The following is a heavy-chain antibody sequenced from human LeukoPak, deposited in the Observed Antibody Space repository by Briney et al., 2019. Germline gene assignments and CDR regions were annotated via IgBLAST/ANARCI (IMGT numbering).Heavy chain of an antibody. Sequence: GASVTLSCTASGYTFSSYDINWVRQAPGQGLEWMGWISPNSGGTKDAQKFQGRVTMARDTSITTAYMEVSSLASDDTPVYYCARVGYYDTTPYYYRWDYFDPWGEGTLVTVSS. D-gene: IGHD3-22*01. CDR3: ARVGYYDTTPYYYRWDYFDP. V-gene: IGHV1-2*02. CDR1: GYTFSSYD. J-gene: IGHJ5*02. CDR2: ISPNSGGT.